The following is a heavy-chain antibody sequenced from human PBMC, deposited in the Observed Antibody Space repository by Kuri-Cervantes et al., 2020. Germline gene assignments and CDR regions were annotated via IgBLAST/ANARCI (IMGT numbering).Heavy chain of an antibody. CDR1: GYTFTGYY. CDR3: ARYSSGWYDY. D-gene: IGHD6-19*01. Sequence: ASVKVSCKASGYTFTGYYMHWVRQAPGQGLEWMGWINPNSGGTNYAQKFQGRVTMTRDTSISTAYMELSRLSSVTAADTAVYYCARYSSGWYDYWGQGTLVTVSS. V-gene: IGHV1-2*02. CDR2: INPNSGGT. J-gene: IGHJ4*02.